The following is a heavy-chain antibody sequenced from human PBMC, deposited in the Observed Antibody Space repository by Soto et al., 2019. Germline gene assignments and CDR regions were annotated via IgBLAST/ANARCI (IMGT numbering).Heavy chain of an antibody. CDR1: GYTFTCYD. CDR2: MNPNSGNT. V-gene: IGHV1-8*01. D-gene: IGHD2-2*01. J-gene: IGHJ6*03. Sequence: ASVKVSCKASGYTFTCYDINWVRQATGQGLEWMGWMNPNSGNTGYAQKFQGRVTMTRNTSISTAYMELSSLRSEDTAVYYCARVADCSSTSCYDAYYYYYYMDVWGKGTTVTVSS. CDR3: ARVADCSSTSCYDAYYYYYYMDV.